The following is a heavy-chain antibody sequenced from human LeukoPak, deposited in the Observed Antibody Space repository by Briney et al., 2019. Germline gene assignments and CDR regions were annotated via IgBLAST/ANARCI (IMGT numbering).Heavy chain of an antibody. CDR2: IYYNVNT. D-gene: IGHD2-15*01. Sequence: SETLSLTCFVSAGSISSHHWSWIRQPPGRGLEWIAAIYYNVNTNYNPSLKSRVTISVDTSKNQISLKLSSVTAADTAVYYCARHGRSDFLDHWGQGTLVTVSS. CDR1: AGSISSHH. J-gene: IGHJ4*02. CDR3: ARHGRSDFLDH. V-gene: IGHV4-59*11.